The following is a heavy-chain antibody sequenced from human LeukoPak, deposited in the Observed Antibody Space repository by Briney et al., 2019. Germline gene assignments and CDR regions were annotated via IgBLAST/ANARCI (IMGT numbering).Heavy chain of an antibody. CDR1: GFTFSSYV. Sequence: PGGSLRLSCAASGFTFSSYVMSWVRQAPGKGLEWVSAISAGGGSTYYADSVKGRFTISRDKSKNMLYLQMNSLRAEDTAVYYCAKAYDFWSGYDYWGQGTLVTVSS. D-gene: IGHD3-3*01. CDR2: ISAGGGST. J-gene: IGHJ4*02. CDR3: AKAYDFWSGYDY. V-gene: IGHV3-23*01.